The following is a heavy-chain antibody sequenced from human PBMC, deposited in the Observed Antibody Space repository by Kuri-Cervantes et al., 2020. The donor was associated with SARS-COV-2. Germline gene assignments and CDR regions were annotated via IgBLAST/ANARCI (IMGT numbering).Heavy chain of an antibody. Sequence: GGSLRLSCAAXGFXXSSYSMXWVRXAPGKGLEWXSSISSSSYIYYADSVKGRFTISXDNAKNSLYLQMNSLRAEDTAVYYCARXGELRAFDIWGQGTMVTVSS. D-gene: IGHD1-26*01. CDR2: ISSSSYI. CDR3: ARXGELRAFDI. CDR1: GFXXSSYS. V-gene: IGHV3-21*01. J-gene: IGHJ3*02.